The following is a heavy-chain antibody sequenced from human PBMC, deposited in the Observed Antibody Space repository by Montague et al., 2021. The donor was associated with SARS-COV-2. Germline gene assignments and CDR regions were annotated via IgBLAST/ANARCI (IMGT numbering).Heavy chain of an antibody. D-gene: IGHD1-26*01. CDR3: VHRRGLLLSDAFDI. CDR2: IYLDDDK. Sequence: PALVKPTQTLTLTCTFSGFSLSTSGVGVGWIRQPPGKALEWLALIYLDDDKRYSPSLKSRLTITKDTSKNQVVLTMTNMDPVDTATYYCVHRRGLLLSDAFDIWGQGTMVTVSS. CDR1: GFSLSTSGVG. V-gene: IGHV2-5*02. J-gene: IGHJ3*02.